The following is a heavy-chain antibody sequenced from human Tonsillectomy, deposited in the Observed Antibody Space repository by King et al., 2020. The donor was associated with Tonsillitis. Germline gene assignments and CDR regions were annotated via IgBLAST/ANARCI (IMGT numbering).Heavy chain of an antibody. CDR2: IYYSGST. CDR1: GGSISSSSYY. Sequence: QLQESGPGLVKPSETLSLTCTVSGGSISSSSYYWGWIRQPPGKGLEWIGSIYYSGSTYYNPSLKSRVTISVDTSKNQFSLKLSSVTAADTAVYYCGRSSWLLLLDYWGQGTLVTVSS. J-gene: IGHJ4*02. D-gene: IGHD6-13*01. CDR3: GRSSWLLLLDY. V-gene: IGHV4-39*07.